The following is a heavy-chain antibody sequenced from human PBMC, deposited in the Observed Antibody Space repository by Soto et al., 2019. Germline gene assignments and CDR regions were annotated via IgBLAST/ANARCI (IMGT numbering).Heavy chain of an antibody. J-gene: IGHJ4*02. CDR3: ARGEVTGLSAHFDY. CDR2: TYYRSKWYN. D-gene: IGHD7-27*01. V-gene: IGHV6-1*01. CDR1: GDSVSSNSAA. Sequence: KQSQTLSLTCAISGDSVSSNSAAWNWIRQSPSRGLEWLGRTYYRSKWYNDYAVSVKSRITINPDTSKNQFSLQLNSVTPEDTAVYYCARGEVTGLSAHFDYWGQGTLVTVSS.